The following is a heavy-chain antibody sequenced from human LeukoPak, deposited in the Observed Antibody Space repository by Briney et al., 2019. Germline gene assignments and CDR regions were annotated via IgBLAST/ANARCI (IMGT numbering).Heavy chain of an antibody. V-gene: IGHV4-39*02. CDR3: AIDSPLHPHDY. D-gene: IGHD3-16*02. Sequence: SETLSLTCTVPGGSISSSSYYWGWIRQPPGKGLEWIGSIYYSGSTYYNPSLKSRVTISVDTSKNQFSLKLSSVTAADTAVYYCAIDSPLHPHDYWGQGTLVTVSS. J-gene: IGHJ4*02. CDR1: GGSISSSSYY. CDR2: IYYSGST.